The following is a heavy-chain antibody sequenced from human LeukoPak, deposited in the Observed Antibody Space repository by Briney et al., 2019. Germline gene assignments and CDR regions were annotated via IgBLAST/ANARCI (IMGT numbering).Heavy chain of an antibody. CDR2: ISAYNGNT. D-gene: IGHD2-2*01. V-gene: IGHV1-18*01. J-gene: IGHJ6*03. Sequence: GASVKVSSKASGDTFTSYGISWVRQAPGQGLEWMGWISAYNGNTNYAQKLQGKVTMTADTSTSTAYMELRSLRSDDTAVYYCARVIAGSTSGWYYYYYMDVWGKGTTVTVSS. CDR3: ARVIAGSTSGWYYYYYMDV. CDR1: GDTFTSYG.